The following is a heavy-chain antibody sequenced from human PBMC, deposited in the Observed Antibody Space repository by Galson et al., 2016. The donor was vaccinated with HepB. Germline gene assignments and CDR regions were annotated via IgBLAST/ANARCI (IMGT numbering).Heavy chain of an antibody. CDR1: GYTFTGYY. J-gene: IGHJ4*02. D-gene: IGHD3-9*01. CDR3: ARGDRPHNRHFDWLLSTRYYFDY. CDR2: INPNSGGT. V-gene: IGHV1-2*04. Sequence: SVKVSCKASGYTFTGYYMHWVRQAPGQGLEWMGWINPNSGGTNYAQKFQGWVTMTRDTSISTAYMELSRLRSDDTAVYYCARGDRPHNRHFDWLLSTRYYFDYWGQGTLVTVSS.